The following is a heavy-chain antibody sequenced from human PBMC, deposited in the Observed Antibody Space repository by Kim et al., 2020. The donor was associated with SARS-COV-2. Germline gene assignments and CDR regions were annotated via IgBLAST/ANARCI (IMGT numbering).Heavy chain of an antibody. J-gene: IGHJ4*02. V-gene: IGHV4-61*01. D-gene: IGHD3-10*01. Sequence: SETLSLTCTVSGGSVSSGSYYWSWIRQPPGKGLEWIGYIYYSGSTNYNPSLKSRVTISVDTSKNQFSLKLSTVTAADTAVYYCARGRYYYGSGSYCDYWGQGTLVTVSS. CDR2: IYYSGST. CDR3: ARGRYYYGSGSYCDY. CDR1: GGSVSSGSYY.